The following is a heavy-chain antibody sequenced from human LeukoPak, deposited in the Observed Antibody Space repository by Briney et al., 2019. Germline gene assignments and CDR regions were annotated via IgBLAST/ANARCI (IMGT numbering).Heavy chain of an antibody. V-gene: IGHV3-66*01. Sequence: GGSLSLSCAASGFTVSTNYMSWIRQAPGKGLEWGSVIYSGGTTYYADSVKGRFTISRDNSKNTLYLQMNSLRAEDTAVYYCARGYSSGYHYFDLWGQGTLVTVSS. CDR1: GFTVSTNY. CDR3: ARGYSSGYHYFDL. D-gene: IGHD5-18*01. J-gene: IGHJ4*02. CDR2: IYSGGTT.